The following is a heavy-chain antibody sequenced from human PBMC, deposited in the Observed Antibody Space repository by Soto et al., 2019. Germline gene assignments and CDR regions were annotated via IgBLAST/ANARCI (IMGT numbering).Heavy chain of an antibody. CDR2: ISGSGGST. CDR3: AKEHSGIGVAGPFIFDY. Sequence: PGGSLRLSCAASGFTFSSYAMSWVCQAPGKGLEWVSAISGSGGSTYYADSVKGRFTISRDNSKNTLYLQMNSLRAEDTAVYYCAKEHSGIGVAGPFIFDYWGQGTLVTVSS. J-gene: IGHJ4*02. CDR1: GFTFSSYA. V-gene: IGHV3-23*01. D-gene: IGHD6-19*01.